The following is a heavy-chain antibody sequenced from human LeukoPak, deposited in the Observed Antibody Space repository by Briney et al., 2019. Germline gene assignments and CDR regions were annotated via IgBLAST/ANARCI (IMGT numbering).Heavy chain of an antibody. V-gene: IGHV1-18*01. CDR3: TRWGHSINWPPEVSDY. D-gene: IGHD6-13*01. CDR2: VSAYNGNT. CDR1: GFTFNHHG. Sequence: ASVKVSCKASGFTFNHHGFTWVRQAPGQGLEWMGWVSAYNGNTESAQKFQGRVTMTTDTSTTTAYMELRGLRSDDTAVYYCTRWGHSINWPPEVSDYWGQGTLVTVSS. J-gene: IGHJ4*02.